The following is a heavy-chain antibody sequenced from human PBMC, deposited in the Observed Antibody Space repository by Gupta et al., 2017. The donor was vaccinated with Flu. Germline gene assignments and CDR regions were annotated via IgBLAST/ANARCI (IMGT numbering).Heavy chain of an antibody. Sequence: QLQLQESGPGLVKPSETLSLTCTVSGGSISSSSYYWGWIRQPPGKGLEWIGSIYYSGSTYYNPSLKSRVTISVDTSKNQFSLKLSSVTAADTAVYYCARHLKPRGRIDYWGQGTLVTVSS. J-gene: IGHJ4*02. CDR3: ARHLKPRGRIDY. V-gene: IGHV4-39*01. D-gene: IGHD3-9*01. CDR2: IYYSGST. CDR1: GGSISSSSYY.